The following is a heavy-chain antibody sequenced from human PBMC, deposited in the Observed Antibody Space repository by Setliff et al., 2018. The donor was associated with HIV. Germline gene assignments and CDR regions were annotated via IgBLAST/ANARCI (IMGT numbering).Heavy chain of an antibody. CDR3: AKGSFDSSGWAHYYYYYMDV. CDR1: GYTFSRYG. V-gene: IGHV1-69*10. Sequence: GASVKVSCKASGYTFSRYGISWVRQAPGQGLEWMGGLIPILGIAQYAQKFHGRVTLTADKSTSTAYMELSSLRSEGTAVYYCAKGSFDSSGWAHYYYYYMDVWGKGTTVTVSS. D-gene: IGHD6-19*01. CDR2: LIPILGIA. J-gene: IGHJ6*03.